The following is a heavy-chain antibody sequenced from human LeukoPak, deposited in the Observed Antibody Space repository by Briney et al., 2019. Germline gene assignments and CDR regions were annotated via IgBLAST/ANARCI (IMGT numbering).Heavy chain of an antibody. CDR2: IIPIFGTA. Sequence: SVKVSCKASGGTFSSYAISWVRQAPGQGLEWMGGIIPIFGTANYAQKFQGRVTITADESTTTAYMELRSLRSDDTAVYYCARGRGDYPSFWYFDLWGRGTLVTVSS. D-gene: IGHD4-11*01. J-gene: IGHJ2*01. V-gene: IGHV1-69*13. CDR1: GGTFSSYA. CDR3: ARGRGDYPSFWYFDL.